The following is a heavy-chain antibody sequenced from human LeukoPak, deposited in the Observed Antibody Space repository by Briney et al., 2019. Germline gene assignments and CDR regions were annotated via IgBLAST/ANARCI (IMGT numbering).Heavy chain of an antibody. CDR3: ARRDIVVVPAAIGAGAFDI. CDR2: IYYSEST. D-gene: IGHD2-2*02. J-gene: IGHJ3*02. Sequence: PSETLSLTCTVSGPSISSSSYYWGWIRQPPGKGLEWIGSIYYSESTYYHPTLKSRVTISVDTSKNQFSLKLSSVTAADTAVYYCARRDIVVVPAAIGAGAFDIWGQGTMVTVSS. CDR1: GPSISSSSYY. V-gene: IGHV4-39*01.